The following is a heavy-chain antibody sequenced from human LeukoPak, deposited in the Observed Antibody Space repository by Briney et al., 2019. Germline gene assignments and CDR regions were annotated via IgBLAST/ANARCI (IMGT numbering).Heavy chain of an antibody. Sequence: GGSLRLSCAASGFTFSSYEMNWVRQAPGKGLEWVSYISSSCSTIYYADSVKGRFTISRDNAKNSLYLQMNSLRAEDTAVYYCVRVLTPSRDDQFFDYWGQGTLVTVSS. CDR2: ISSSCSTI. CDR3: VRVLTPSRDDQFFDY. CDR1: GFTFSSYE. V-gene: IGHV3-48*03. J-gene: IGHJ4*02. D-gene: IGHD5-24*01.